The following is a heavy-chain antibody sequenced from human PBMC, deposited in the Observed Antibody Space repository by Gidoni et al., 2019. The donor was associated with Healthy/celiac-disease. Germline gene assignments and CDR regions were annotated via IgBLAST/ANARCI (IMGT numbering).Heavy chain of an antibody. V-gene: IGHV3-30-3*01. CDR1: GCPFSSDA. Sequence: QVQLVESGGGVVEPGRSLRLACDATGCPFSSDALHGCRQAPGKGLEWVAVISYDGSNKYYADSVKGRFTISRDNSKNTLYLQMNSLRAEDTAVYYCARGRVDCSGGSCYPYYYGMDVWGQGTTVTVSS. J-gene: IGHJ6*02. CDR2: ISYDGSNK. D-gene: IGHD2-15*01. CDR3: ARGRVDCSGGSCYPYYYGMDV.